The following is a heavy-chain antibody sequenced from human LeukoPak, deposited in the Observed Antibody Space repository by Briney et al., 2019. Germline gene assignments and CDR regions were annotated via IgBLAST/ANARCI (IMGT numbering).Heavy chain of an antibody. CDR1: GGSFSGYY. J-gene: IGHJ4*02. CDR3: ARTRLGDYIWGSYRNYPSAYYFDY. V-gene: IGHV4-34*01. CDR2: INHSGST. D-gene: IGHD3-16*02. Sequence: SETLSLTCAVYGGSFSGYYWSRIRQPPGKGLEWIGEINHSGSTNYNPSLKSRVTISVDTSKNQFSLKLSSVTAADTAVYYCARTRLGDYIWGSYRNYPSAYYFDYWGLGTLVTVSS.